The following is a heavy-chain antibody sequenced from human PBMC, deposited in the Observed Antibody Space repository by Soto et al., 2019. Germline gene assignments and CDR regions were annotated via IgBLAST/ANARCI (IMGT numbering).Heavy chain of an antibody. CDR3: ARGVATPGTNIDY. J-gene: IGHJ4*02. V-gene: IGHV4-4*09. Sequence: QVQLQESGPGLVKPSETLSLTCSVSGGYMNGYYWSWIRQTPGQGLEWLGFIYFCGSTRYNPSLMSWLTIPLDKSKRALSMSLSSVIAADSAVYYCARGVATPGTNIDYWGQGTLVAVSS. CDR2: IYFCGST. D-gene: IGHD6-13*01. CDR1: GGYMNGYY.